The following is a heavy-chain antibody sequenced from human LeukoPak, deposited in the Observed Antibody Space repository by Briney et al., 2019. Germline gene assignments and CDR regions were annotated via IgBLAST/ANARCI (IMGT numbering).Heavy chain of an antibody. D-gene: IGHD2-2*02. CDR3: ARRGYCSRTSCYTTLGPDY. V-gene: IGHV5-51*01. CDR1: GYSFTSYW. J-gene: IGHJ4*02. Sequence: GESLKISCKGSGYSFTSYWIGWVRQMPGKGLEWMGIIYPGDSDTRYSPSFQGQVTISADKSISTAYLQWSSLKASDTAMYYCARRGYCSRTSCYTTLGPDYWGQGTLVTVSS. CDR2: IYPGDSDT.